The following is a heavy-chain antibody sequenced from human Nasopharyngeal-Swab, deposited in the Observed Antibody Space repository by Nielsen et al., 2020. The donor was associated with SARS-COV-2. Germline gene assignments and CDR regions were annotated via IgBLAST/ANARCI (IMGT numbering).Heavy chain of an antibody. CDR1: GFTFDDYG. J-gene: IGHJ6*02. Sequence: GGSLRLSCAASGFTFDDYGMSWVRQAPGQGLEWVSGINWNGGSTGYADSVKGRFNISRDNAKNSLYLQMNSLRAEDTALYHCATWGIAVADYYYGMDVWGQGTTVTVSS. V-gene: IGHV3-20*01. CDR2: INWNGGST. CDR3: ATWGIAVADYYYGMDV. D-gene: IGHD6-19*01.